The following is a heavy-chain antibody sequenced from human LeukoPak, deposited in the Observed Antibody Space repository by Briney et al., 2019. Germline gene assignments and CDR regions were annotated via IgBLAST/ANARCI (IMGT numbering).Heavy chain of an antibody. D-gene: IGHD1-20*01. V-gene: IGHV3-53*01. J-gene: IGHJ6*02. Sequence: GGSLRLSCAASGFTVSSNYMSWVRQAPGKGLEWVSVIYSGGSTYYADSVKGRFTISRDNSKNTLYLQMNSLRAEDTAVYYCAGDNWNYRGMDVWGQGTTVTVSS. CDR3: AGDNWNYRGMDV. CDR2: IYSGGST. CDR1: GFTVSSNY.